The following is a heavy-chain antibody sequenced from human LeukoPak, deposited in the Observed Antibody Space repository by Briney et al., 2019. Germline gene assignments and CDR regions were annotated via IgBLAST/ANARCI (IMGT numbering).Heavy chain of an antibody. J-gene: IGHJ4*02. CDR3: ARGGKPRSYYFDY. Sequence: GGSLRLSCAASGFTFSSYDMHWVRQAPGKGLEWVAVISYDGSNKYYADSVKGRFTISRDNSKNTLYLQMNSLRAEDTAVYYCARGGKPRSYYFDYWGQGTLVTVSS. CDR1: GFTFSSYD. V-gene: IGHV3-30*04. CDR2: ISYDGSNK. D-gene: IGHD1-26*01.